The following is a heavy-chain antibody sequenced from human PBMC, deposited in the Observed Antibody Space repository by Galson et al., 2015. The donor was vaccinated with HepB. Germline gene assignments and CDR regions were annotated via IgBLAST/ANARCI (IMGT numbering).Heavy chain of an antibody. CDR2: ISAKNGNT. V-gene: IGHV1-18*01. Sequence: SVKVSCKASGYTFSTYGISWVRQAPGQGLEWMGWISAKNGNTRYAQKLQDRVTMTTDTSTSTAYMELRSLRSDDTAMYYCARESMPGPWGDYWGQGTLVTFSS. D-gene: IGHD7-27*01. CDR1: GYTFSTYG. CDR3: ARESMPGPWGDY. J-gene: IGHJ4*02.